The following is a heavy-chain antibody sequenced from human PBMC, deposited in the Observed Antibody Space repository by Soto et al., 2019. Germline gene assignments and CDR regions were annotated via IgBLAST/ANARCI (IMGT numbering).Heavy chain of an antibody. V-gene: IGHV3-33*03. Sequence: QGQLVESGGAVVQPGRSLRLSCEASGLNFSSNGMHWVRQAPGKGLEWVALIFCDGREEYYTDSVKGPFTISRDNSKSTLLLQMDSLTADDTAVYYCASQSLNRPMAVWGQGTAVTVSS. CDR3: ASQSLNRPMAV. J-gene: IGHJ6*02. CDR1: GLNFSSNG. CDR2: IFCDGREE.